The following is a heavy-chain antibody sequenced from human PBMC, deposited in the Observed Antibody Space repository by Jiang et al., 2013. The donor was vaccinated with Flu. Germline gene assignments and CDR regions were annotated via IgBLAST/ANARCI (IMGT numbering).Heavy chain of an antibody. V-gene: IGHV5-10-1*01. Sequence: EVKKPGESLRISCKGSGYSFTSYWISWVRQMPGKGLEWMGRIDPSDSYTNYSPSFQGHVTISADKSISTAYLQWSSLKASDTAMYYCARHKGSYSSSWYEFPRDYYYYGMDVWGKGTTVTVSS. J-gene: IGHJ6*04. CDR2: IDPSDSYT. D-gene: IGHD6-13*01. CDR1: GYSFTSYW. CDR3: ARHKGSYSSSWYEFPRDYYYYGMDV.